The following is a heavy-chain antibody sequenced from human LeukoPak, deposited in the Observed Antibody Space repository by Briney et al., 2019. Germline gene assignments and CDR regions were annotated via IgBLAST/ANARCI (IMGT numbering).Heavy chain of an antibody. CDR3: ASPLPGYSSGWYEFDY. CDR1: GYIFTTYY. Sequence: ASVKVSCKASGYIFTTYYVHWVRQTPGQGLEGMGIINPTGGNTTYAQNFQDRVTMTRDTSTSTFYMELSSLRSEDTAVYYCASPLPGYSSGWYEFDYWGQGTLVTVSS. D-gene: IGHD6-19*01. J-gene: IGHJ4*02. V-gene: IGHV1-46*01. CDR2: INPTGGNT.